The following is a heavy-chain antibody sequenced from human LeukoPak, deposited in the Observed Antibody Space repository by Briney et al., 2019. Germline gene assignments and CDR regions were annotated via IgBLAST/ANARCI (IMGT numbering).Heavy chain of an antibody. CDR2: INHSGST. D-gene: IGHD1-26*01. Sequence: SATLSLTCAVYGGSLSGYYWSWIRQPPGKGLEWIGEINHSGSTNYNPSLKSRVTISVDTSKNQFSLKLSSVTAADTAVYYCARGRLQVRGSYYRGSGNWFDPWGQGTLVTVSS. J-gene: IGHJ5*02. CDR1: GGSLSGYY. V-gene: IGHV4-34*01. CDR3: ARGRLQVRGSYYRGSGNWFDP.